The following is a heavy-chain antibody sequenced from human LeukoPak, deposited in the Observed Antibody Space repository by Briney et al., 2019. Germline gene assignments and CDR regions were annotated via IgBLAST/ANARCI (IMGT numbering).Heavy chain of an antibody. D-gene: IGHD4-17*01. CDR2: IYSGGST. CDR1: GFTVSSNY. Sequence: GGSLRLSCAASGFTVSSNYMSWVRQAPGKGLEWVSVIYSGGSTYYADSVKGRFTISRDNSKNTLYLQMNSLRAEDTAVYYCARDRDYGDYGGGWFDPWGQGTLVTVSS. J-gene: IGHJ5*02. CDR3: ARDRDYGDYGGGWFDP. V-gene: IGHV3-66*01.